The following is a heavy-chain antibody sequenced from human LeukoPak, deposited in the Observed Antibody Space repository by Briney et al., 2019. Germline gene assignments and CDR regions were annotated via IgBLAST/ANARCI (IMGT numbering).Heavy chain of an antibody. CDR1: GYTFTSYG. V-gene: IGHV1-18*01. CDR3: ARAGYCSTTSCYEYFYYYYMDA. D-gene: IGHD2-2*01. CDR2: ISAYNGNT. Sequence: GASVKVSCKASGYTFTSYGISWVRQAPGQGLEWMGWISAYNGNTNYAQKLQGRVTMTTDTSTSTAYMELRSLRSDDTAVYYCARAGYCSTTSCYEYFYYYYMDAWGKGTPVTVSS. J-gene: IGHJ6*03.